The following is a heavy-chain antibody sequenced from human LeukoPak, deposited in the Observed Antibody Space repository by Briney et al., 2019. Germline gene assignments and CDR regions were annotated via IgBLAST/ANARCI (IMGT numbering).Heavy chain of an antibody. Sequence: TGGSLRLSCAASSFTFSRYWMSWVRQAPGTGLEWVANINEGANAKYYVDSVKGRFTISRDNAKNSLYLQMNSLRVEDTAVYYCARVGYNDYDLDYWGQGALVTVSS. CDR1: SFTFSRYW. V-gene: IGHV3-7*01. CDR2: INEGANAK. CDR3: ARVGYNDYDLDY. D-gene: IGHD5-12*01. J-gene: IGHJ4*02.